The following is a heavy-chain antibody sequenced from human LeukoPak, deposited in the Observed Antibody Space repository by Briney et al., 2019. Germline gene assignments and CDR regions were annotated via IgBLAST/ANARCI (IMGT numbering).Heavy chain of an antibody. V-gene: IGHV4-4*07. CDR3: AGGYCSSTSCRETS. CDR2: IYTSGST. Sequence: SETLSLTCTVSGGSISSYYWSWIRQPAGKGLEWIGRIYTSGSTNYNPSLKSRVTMSVDTSKNQFSLKLSSVTAADTAEYYCAGGYCSSTSCRETSWGQGTLVTVSS. D-gene: IGHD2-2*01. J-gene: IGHJ4*02. CDR1: GGSISSYY.